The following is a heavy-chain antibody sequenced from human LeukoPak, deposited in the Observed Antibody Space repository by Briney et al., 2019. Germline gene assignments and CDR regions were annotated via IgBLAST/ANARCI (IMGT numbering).Heavy chain of an antibody. J-gene: IGHJ4*02. Sequence: ASVKVSCKASGYTFTSHDINWVRQATGQGLEWMGWMNPHSGNTGYAQKFQGRVTMTRDTSISTAYMELSRLRSDDTAVYYCARESDDSTLSLGPGYFDYWGQGTLVTVSS. CDR3: ARESDDSTLSLGPGYFDY. CDR2: MNPHSGNT. CDR1: GYTFTSHD. V-gene: IGHV1-8*01. D-gene: IGHD2/OR15-2a*01.